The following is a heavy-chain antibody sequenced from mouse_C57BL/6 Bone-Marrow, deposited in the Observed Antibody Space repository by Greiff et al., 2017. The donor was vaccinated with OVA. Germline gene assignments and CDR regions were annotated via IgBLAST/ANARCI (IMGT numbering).Heavy chain of an antibody. CDR3: ARPHDYGSRRRVYYFDY. V-gene: IGHV5-17*01. CDR2: ISSGSSTI. D-gene: IGHD1-1*01. CDR1: GFTFSDYG. Sequence: EVKVVESGGGLVKPGGSLKLSCAASGFTFSDYGMHWVRQAPEKGLEWVAYISSGSSTIYYADTGKGRFTISSDNAKNTLFLQMTSLRSEDTAMYYCARPHDYGSRRRVYYFDYWGQGTTLTVSS. J-gene: IGHJ2*01.